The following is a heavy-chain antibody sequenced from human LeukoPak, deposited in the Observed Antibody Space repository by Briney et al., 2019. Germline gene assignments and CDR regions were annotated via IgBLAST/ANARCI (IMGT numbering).Heavy chain of an antibody. J-gene: IGHJ4*02. CDR2: ILGGGDTT. CDR1: GFMFDYHA. V-gene: IGHV3-23*01. Sequence: GGSLRLSCAASGFMFDYHAMNWVRQAPGKGLEWVSSILGGGDTTSYADSVKGRFTISRDNSKNTLYLQMNSLRAEDTAVYYCAKDLVSHRSVGSSEKVDYWGQGTQVIV. CDR3: AKDLVSHRSVGSSEKVDY. D-gene: IGHD3-10*01.